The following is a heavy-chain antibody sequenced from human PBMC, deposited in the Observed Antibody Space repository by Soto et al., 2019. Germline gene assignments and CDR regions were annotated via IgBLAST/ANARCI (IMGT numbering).Heavy chain of an antibody. CDR3: ARDLTIFGVNYYHMDV. D-gene: IGHD3-3*01. V-gene: IGHV1-69*04. Sequence: SVKVSCKASGGTFSSYTISWVRQAPGQGLEWMGRIIPILGIANYAQKFQGRVTITADKSTSTAYMELSSLRSEDTAVYYCARDLTIFGVNYYHMDVWGKGTTVTVSS. J-gene: IGHJ6*03. CDR2: IIPILGIA. CDR1: GGTFSSYT.